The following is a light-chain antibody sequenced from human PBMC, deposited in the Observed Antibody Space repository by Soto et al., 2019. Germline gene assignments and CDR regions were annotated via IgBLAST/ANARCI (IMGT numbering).Light chain of an antibody. J-gene: IGLJ2*01. CDR1: SSDVGGYNY. CDR2: DVS. CDR3: SSYSGSTTLV. Sequence: QSVLTQPASVSGSPGQWITISCTGTSSDVGGYNYVSWYQQHPGKAPKLLIYDVSNRPSGVSDRFSGSKSGNTASLTISGLQAEDEADYYCSSYSGSTTLVFGGGTKVTVL. V-gene: IGLV2-14*03.